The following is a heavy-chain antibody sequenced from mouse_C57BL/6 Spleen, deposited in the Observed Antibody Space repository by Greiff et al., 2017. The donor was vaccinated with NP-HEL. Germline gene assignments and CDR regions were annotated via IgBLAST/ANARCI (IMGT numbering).Heavy chain of an antibody. D-gene: IGHD4-1*01. V-gene: IGHV1-69*01. CDR3: AELGTGAMDY. CDR2: IDPSDSYT. J-gene: IGHJ4*01. CDR1: GYTFTSYW. Sequence: QVQLQQPGAELVMPGASVKLSCKASGYTFTSYWMHWVKQRPGQGLEWIGEIDPSDSYTNYNQKFKGKSTLTVDKSSSTAYMQLSSLTSEDSAVYYCAELGTGAMDYWGQGTSVTVSS.